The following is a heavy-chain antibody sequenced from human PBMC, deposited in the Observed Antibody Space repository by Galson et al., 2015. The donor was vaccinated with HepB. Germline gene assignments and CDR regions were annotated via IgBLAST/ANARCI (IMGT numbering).Heavy chain of an antibody. CDR3: ARAIPWVAGLSYGMDV. J-gene: IGHJ6*02. D-gene: IGHD2-15*01. CDR1: GFTFSSYS. Sequence: SLRLSCAASGFTFSSYSMNWVRQAPGKGLEWVSSISSSSSYIYYADSVKGRFTISRDNSKNTLYLQMNSLRAEDTAVYYCARAIPWVAGLSYGMDVWGQGTTVTVSS. CDR2: ISSSSSYI. V-gene: IGHV3-21*01.